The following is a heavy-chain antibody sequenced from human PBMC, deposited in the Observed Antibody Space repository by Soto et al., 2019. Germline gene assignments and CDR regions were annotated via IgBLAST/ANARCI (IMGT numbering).Heavy chain of an antibody. CDR2: IKSKTDAETT. CDR1: GFTFSNAL. Sequence: GWSLILAFAASGFTFSNALMSWVRQTPGKGLEWVGRIKSKTDAETTDYAAPVKGRFTISRDDSKNALYLQMNSLKPEDTAVYYCTTLYQGISNWGQGTLVTVSS. D-gene: IGHD1-20*01. CDR3: TTLYQGISN. V-gene: IGHV3-15*01. J-gene: IGHJ4*02.